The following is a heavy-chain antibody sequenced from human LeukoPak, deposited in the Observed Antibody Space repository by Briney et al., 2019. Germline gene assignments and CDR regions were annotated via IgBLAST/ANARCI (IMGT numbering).Heavy chain of an antibody. J-gene: IGHJ4*02. Sequence: SQTLSLTCAISGDNVFSNSVAWNWIRQSPSRGLEWLGRTYFRSKWNNDYALSVKSRITINLDTAKNHLSLLLNSVTPEDTAVYYCARGAMSAFDYWGKGTLVTVSS. CDR3: ARGAMSAFDY. V-gene: IGHV6-1*01. CDR1: GDNVFSNSVA. D-gene: IGHD6-25*01. CDR2: TYFRSKWNN.